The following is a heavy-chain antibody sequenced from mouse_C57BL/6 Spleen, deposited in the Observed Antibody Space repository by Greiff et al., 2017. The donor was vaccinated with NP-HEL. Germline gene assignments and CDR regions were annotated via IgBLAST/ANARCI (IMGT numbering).Heavy chain of an antibody. CDR3: ARRSYDYHWYFDV. CDR2: IHPNSGST. V-gene: IGHV1-64*01. D-gene: IGHD2-4*01. CDR1: GYTFTSYW. Sequence: VQLQQPGAELVKPGASVKLSCKASGYTFTSYWMHWVKQRPGQGLEWIGMIHPNSGSTNYNEKFKSKATLTVDKSSSTAYMQLSSLTSEDSAVYYCARRSYDYHWYFDVWGTGTTVTVSS. J-gene: IGHJ1*03.